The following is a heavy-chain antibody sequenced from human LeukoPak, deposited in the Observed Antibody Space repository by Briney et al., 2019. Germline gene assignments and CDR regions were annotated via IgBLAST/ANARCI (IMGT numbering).Heavy chain of an antibody. CDR2: ISSGSSYK. D-gene: IGHD5-12*01. CDR3: ARGWISDSFDY. CDR1: GFTFSSYS. V-gene: IGHV3-21*01. Sequence: LGGSLRLSYAASGFTFSSYSMNWVRQAPGKGLEWVSFISSGSSYKYYADSVKGRFTIFRDNSKNTLYLQMNSLRPEDTAVYYCARGWISDSFDYWGQGTLVTVSS. J-gene: IGHJ4*02.